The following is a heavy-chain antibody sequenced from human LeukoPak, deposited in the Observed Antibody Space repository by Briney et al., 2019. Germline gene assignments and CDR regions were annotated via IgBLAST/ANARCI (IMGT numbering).Heavy chain of an antibody. CDR3: AKDWRAYCGGDCYSYFDY. Sequence: ETLSLTCAVSGGSISGGGYTWNWVRQAPGKGLEWVASINEDGSEKYYVDSVKGRFTVSRDNAKNSLYLQMNSLRAEDTAVYYCAKDWRAYCGGDCYSYFDYWGQGTLVTVSS. V-gene: IGHV3-7*01. CDR1: GGSISGGGYT. D-gene: IGHD2-21*02. CDR2: INEDGSEK. J-gene: IGHJ4*02.